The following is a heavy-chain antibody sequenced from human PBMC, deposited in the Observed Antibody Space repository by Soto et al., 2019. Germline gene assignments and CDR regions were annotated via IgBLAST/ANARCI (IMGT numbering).Heavy chain of an antibody. V-gene: IGHV3-23*01. D-gene: IGHD3-16*01. CDR3: ARLKGYDYVHYYMDV. J-gene: IGHJ6*03. Sequence: PGGSLRLSCAASGFTFSSYAMSWVRQAPGKGLEWVSAISGSGGSTYYADSVKGRFTISRDNSKNTLYLQMNSLRAEDTAVYYCARLKGYDYVHYYMDVWGKGTTVTVSS. CDR1: GFTFSSYA. CDR2: ISGSGGST.